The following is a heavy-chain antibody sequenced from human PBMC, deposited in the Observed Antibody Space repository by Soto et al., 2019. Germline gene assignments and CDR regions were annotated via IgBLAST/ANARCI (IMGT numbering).Heavy chain of an antibody. Sequence: SETLSLTCTVSGGSISRSSYYWGWIRQPPGKGLEWIGSIYYSGSTNYNPSLKSRVTMSVDTPKNQFSLKLSSVTAADTAVYYCARRGYGPGFPYYYGMDVWGQGTTVTVSS. V-gene: IGHV4-39*07. CDR2: IYYSGST. CDR3: ARRGYGPGFPYYYGMDV. D-gene: IGHD3-10*01. CDR1: GGSISRSSYY. J-gene: IGHJ6*02.